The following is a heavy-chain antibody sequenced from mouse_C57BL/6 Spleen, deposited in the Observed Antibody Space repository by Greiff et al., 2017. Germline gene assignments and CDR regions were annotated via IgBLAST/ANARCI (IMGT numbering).Heavy chain of an antibody. CDR2: ISSGSSTI. Sequence: EVQLVESGGGLVKPGGSLKLSCAASGFTFSDYGMHWVRQAPEKGLEWVAYISSGSSTIYYADTVKGRFTISRDNAKNTLFLQMTSLRSEDTAMYYCAKDYYGSKCAYWGQETLVTDSA. CDR3: AKDYYGSKCAY. D-gene: IGHD1-1*01. CDR1: GFTFSDYG. J-gene: IGHJ3*01. V-gene: IGHV5-17*01.